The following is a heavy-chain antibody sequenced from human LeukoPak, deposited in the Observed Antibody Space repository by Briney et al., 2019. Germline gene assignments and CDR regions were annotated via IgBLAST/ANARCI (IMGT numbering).Heavy chain of an antibody. CDR1: GYSISSGYY. Sequence: PSETLSLTCTVSGYSISSGYYWGWIRQPPGQGLEWIGIIYHTGTTYYNSSLKSRVTISVDTSKNQFSLKLNFVTAADTAVYYCARKGRGPYGSVNGYFDYWGQGTLVTVSS. CDR3: ARKGRGPYGSVNGYFDY. J-gene: IGHJ4*02. CDR2: IYHTGTT. D-gene: IGHD3-10*01. V-gene: IGHV4-38-2*02.